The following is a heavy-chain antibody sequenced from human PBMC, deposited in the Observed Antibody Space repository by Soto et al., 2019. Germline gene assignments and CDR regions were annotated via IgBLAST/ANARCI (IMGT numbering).Heavy chain of an antibody. V-gene: IGHV1-18*03. J-gene: IGHJ4*02. CDR2: MSAYNGNT. Sequence: ASVKDSCKASGYTFGSYGITWVRQAPGQGLEWMGWMSAYNGNTNYAQKFQDRVTMTRDTSTSTAYMELRNLRSDDMAVYFCARGNGQLDYWGQGTLVTVSS. D-gene: IGHD1-1*01. CDR1: GYTFGSYG. CDR3: ARGNGQLDY.